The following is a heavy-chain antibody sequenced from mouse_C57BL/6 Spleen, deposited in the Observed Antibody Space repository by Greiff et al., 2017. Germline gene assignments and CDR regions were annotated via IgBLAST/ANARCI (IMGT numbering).Heavy chain of an antibody. CDR3: ARYPAYFSNQGCDFDV. D-gene: IGHD2-5*01. Sequence: QVPLQQPGAELVKPGASVKLSCKASGYTFTSYWMHWVKQRPGLGLEWIGMIHPNSGSTNYNEKFKSKATLTVDKSSSTAYMPLSSLTSEDSAVYDCARYPAYFSNQGCDFDVWGTGTTVTVSS. J-gene: IGHJ1*03. CDR1: GYTFTSYW. CDR2: IHPNSGST. V-gene: IGHV1-64*01.